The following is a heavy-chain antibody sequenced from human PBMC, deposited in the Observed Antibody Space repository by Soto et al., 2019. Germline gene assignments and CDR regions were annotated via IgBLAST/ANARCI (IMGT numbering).Heavy chain of an antibody. CDR3: ARTHYDFWSGSGLDYYYMDV. J-gene: IGHJ6*03. V-gene: IGHV4-59*08. D-gene: IGHD3-3*01. Sequence: SETLSLTCTVSGGSISSYYWSWIRQPPGKGLEWIGYIYYSGSTNYNPSLKSRVTISVDTSKNQFSLKLSSVTAADTAVYYCARTHYDFWSGSGLDYYYMDVWGKGTTVTVSS. CDR2: IYYSGST. CDR1: GGSISSYY.